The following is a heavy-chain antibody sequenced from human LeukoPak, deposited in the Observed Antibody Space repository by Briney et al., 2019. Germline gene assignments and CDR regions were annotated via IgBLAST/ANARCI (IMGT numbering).Heavy chain of an antibody. Sequence: SETLSLTCTVSGGSISSYYWSWTRQPAGKGLEWIGRIYTSGSTNYNPSLKSRVTMSVDTSKNQFSLKLSSVTAADTAVYYCARVSFGYYDFWSGSLDIYYYYMDVWGKGTTVTVSS. D-gene: IGHD3-3*01. J-gene: IGHJ6*03. CDR2: IYTSGST. CDR3: ARVSFGYYDFWSGSLDIYYYYMDV. V-gene: IGHV4-4*07. CDR1: GGSISSYY.